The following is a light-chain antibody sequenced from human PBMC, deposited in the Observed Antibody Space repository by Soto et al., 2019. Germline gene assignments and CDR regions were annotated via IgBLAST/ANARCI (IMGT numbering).Light chain of an antibody. CDR3: QQYNNWPVT. V-gene: IGKV3-15*01. CDR2: GAS. Sequence: EIVMTQSPATLSASPGERATLSCRASQSVSSNLAWYQQKPGQAPRLLIYGASTRATGIPARFSGSGSGTEFTLTISSLQSEDFAVYYCQQYNNWPVTFGQGTKVDI. J-gene: IGKJ1*01. CDR1: QSVSSN.